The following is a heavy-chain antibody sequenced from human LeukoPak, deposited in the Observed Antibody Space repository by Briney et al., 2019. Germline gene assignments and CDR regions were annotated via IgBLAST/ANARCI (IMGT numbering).Heavy chain of an antibody. CDR3: ARDRRYSSSWYGPSAFAI. V-gene: IGHV3-21*01. D-gene: IGHD6-13*01. J-gene: IGHJ3*02. CDR1: GFTFSSYS. Sequence: PGGSLRLSCAASGFTFSSYSMNWVRQAPGKGLEWVSSISSSSSYIYYADSVKGRFTISRDNAKNSLYLQMNSLRAEDTAVYYCARDRRYSSSWYGPSAFAIWGQGTMVTVSS. CDR2: ISSSSSYI.